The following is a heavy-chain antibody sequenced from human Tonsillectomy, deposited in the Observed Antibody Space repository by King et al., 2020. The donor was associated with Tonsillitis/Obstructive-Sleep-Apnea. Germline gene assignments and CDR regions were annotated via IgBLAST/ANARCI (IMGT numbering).Heavy chain of an antibody. CDR1: GYSFTSYW. CDR3: ARQKRQSGWVDY. D-gene: IGHD6-19*01. J-gene: IGHJ4*02. V-gene: IGHV5-51*01. Sequence: EFQLVQSGAEVKKPGESLKISCKGSGYSFTSYWIGWVRQLPGKGLEWMGISYPGDSDTRYSPSFQGQVTIPADKSISTAYLQWSSLKDSYTAMYYCARQKRQSGWVDYWGQGTLVTVSS. CDR2: SYPGDSDT.